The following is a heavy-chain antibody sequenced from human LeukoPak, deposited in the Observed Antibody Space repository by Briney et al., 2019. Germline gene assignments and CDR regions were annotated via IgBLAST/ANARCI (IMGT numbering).Heavy chain of an antibody. CDR3: ARESRKPGYSSSWNNFDY. V-gene: IGHV4-59*01. Sequence: RASETLSLTCTVSGGSISTYYWSWIRQPPGKGLEWIGYIYYSGSTNYNPSVKSRVTISVDTSKNQFSLKLSSVTAADTAVYYCARESRKPGYSSSWNNFDYWGQGTLVTVSS. CDR2: IYYSGST. J-gene: IGHJ4*02. CDR1: GGSISTYY. D-gene: IGHD6-13*01.